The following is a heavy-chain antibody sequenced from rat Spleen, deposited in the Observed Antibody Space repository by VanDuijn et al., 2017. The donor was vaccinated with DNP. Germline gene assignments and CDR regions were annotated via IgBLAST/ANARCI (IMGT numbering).Heavy chain of an antibody. CDR2: ISNGGFT. V-gene: IGHV2S8*01. CDR3: ARDTTGYYAMDA. J-gene: IGHJ4*01. CDR1: GFSLTSYG. Sequence: QVQVKESGPGLVQPSQTLSLTCTVSGFSLTSYGVSWVRQPPGRGLEWIAAISNGGFTYYNSALKSRLSISRDTSKSQVFLKMNSLQTEATATYYCARDTTGYYAMDAWGQGTSVTVSS. D-gene: IGHD1-6*01.